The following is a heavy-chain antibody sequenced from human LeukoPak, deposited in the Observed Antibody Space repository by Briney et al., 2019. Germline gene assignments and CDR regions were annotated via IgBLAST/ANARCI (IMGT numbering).Heavy chain of an antibody. CDR2: IYSGGST. Sequence: QAGGSLRLSCAASGFTVSSNYMSWVRQAPGKGLERVSVIYSGGSTYYANSVKGRFTISRDNSKNTLYLQMNSLRAEDTAVYYCVRDRTRMARGETGFDYWGQGTLVTVSS. V-gene: IGHV3-66*01. J-gene: IGHJ4*02. CDR3: VRDRTRMARGETGFDY. D-gene: IGHD3-10*01. CDR1: GFTVSSNY.